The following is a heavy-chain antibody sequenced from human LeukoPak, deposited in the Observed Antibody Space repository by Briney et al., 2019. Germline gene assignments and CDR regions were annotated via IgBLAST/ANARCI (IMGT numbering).Heavy chain of an antibody. D-gene: IGHD6-25*01. CDR2: ISSSGATT. CDR3: AKTSGWPYYFDY. V-gene: IGHV3-23*01. CDR1: GFTFSNYA. Sequence: GGSLRLSCAASGFTFSNYALSWVRQAPGQGLEWVSAISSSGATTYYADSVEGRFTISRDNFKNTLYLQINSLRAEDTAVYFCAKTSGWPYYFDYWGQGTLVTVSS. J-gene: IGHJ4*02.